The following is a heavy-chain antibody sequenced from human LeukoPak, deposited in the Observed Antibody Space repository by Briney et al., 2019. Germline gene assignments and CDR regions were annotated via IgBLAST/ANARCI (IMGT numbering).Heavy chain of an antibody. CDR1: GYTFTGYY. Sequence: ASVKVSCKASGYTFTGYYMHWVRQAPGQGLEWMGWINPNSGGTNYAQKFQGRVTMTRDTSISTAYMELSRLRSDDTAVYYCARIKGRTTGTLGFDYWGQGTLVTVSS. V-gene: IGHV1-2*02. D-gene: IGHD1-1*01. CDR2: INPNSGGT. J-gene: IGHJ4*02. CDR3: ARIKGRTTGTLGFDY.